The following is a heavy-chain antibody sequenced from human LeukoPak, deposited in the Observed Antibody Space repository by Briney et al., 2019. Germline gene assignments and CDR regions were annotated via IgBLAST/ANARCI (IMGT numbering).Heavy chain of an antibody. Sequence: ASVKVSCKVSGYTLNELSMHWVRRAPGNGQEWVGGVDPEDGETIYAQKLQVRVTITDDTSPDTAYIELGSLRSEDTAVYYCATGSIVVVPATVRRSYCYYMDVWGKGTTVTVSS. V-gene: IGHV1-24*01. CDR1: GYTLNELS. D-gene: IGHD2-2*01. CDR3: ATGSIVVVPATVRRSYCYYMDV. CDR2: VDPEDGET. J-gene: IGHJ6*03.